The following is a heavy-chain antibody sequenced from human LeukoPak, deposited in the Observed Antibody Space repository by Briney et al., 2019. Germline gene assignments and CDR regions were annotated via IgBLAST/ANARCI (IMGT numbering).Heavy chain of an antibody. CDR1: GYTFTSYV. CDR2: INADNGNT. D-gene: IGHD5-12*01. CDR3: ARDGGYSGYAAYFDY. Sequence: HGASVKVSCKASGYTFTSYVMHWVRQAPGQRLEWMGWINADNGNTKYSQKFQGRVTITRDTSASTDYMELSSLRSEDTAVYYCARDGGYSGYAAYFDYWGQGTLVTVSS. V-gene: IGHV1-3*01. J-gene: IGHJ4*02.